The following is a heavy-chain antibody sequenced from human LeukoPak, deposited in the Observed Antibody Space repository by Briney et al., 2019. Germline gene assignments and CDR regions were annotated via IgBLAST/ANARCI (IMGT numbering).Heavy chain of an antibody. J-gene: IGHJ3*02. CDR1: GFTFSDYY. CDR3: ASCLTQYSSSLCAFDI. V-gene: IGHV3-11*01. CDR2: ISSSGSTM. Sequence: SGGSLRLSCAASGFTFSDYYMSWIRQAPGKGLEWVSYISSSGSTMYYADSVKGRFTISRDNAKNSLYLQMNSLRAEDTAVYYCASCLTQYSSSLCAFDIWGQGTMVTVSS. D-gene: IGHD6-6*01.